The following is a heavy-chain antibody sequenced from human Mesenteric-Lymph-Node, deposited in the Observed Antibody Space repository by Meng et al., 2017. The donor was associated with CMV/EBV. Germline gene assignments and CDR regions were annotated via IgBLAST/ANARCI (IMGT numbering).Heavy chain of an antibody. CDR1: GFTFSHYW. D-gene: IGHD3-10*01. CDR2: IKEDGTEK. V-gene: IGHV3-7*01. Sequence: GESLKISCAASGFTFSHYWMSWVRQAPGKGLEWVANIKEDGTEKYYVDSVKGRFTISRDNARNSLYLQMNSLRVEDTAVYYCARDLNLYGSGSYCYWGQGTLVTVSS. J-gene: IGHJ4*02. CDR3: ARDLNLYGSGSYCY.